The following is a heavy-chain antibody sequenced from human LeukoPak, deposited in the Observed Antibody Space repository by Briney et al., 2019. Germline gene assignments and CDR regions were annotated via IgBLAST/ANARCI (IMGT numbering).Heavy chain of an antibody. CDR2: INSNSGGT. CDR3: ARGHYYDSSGYDY. J-gene: IGHJ4*02. CDR1: GYTFTDYY. Sequence: ASVKVSCKASGYTFTDYYIHWVRQAPGQGLEWMGWINSNSGGTNYAQKFQGRVTMTRDTSISTAYMELSSLRSEDTAVYYCARGHYYDSSGYDYWGQGTLVTVSS. V-gene: IGHV1-2*02. D-gene: IGHD3-22*01.